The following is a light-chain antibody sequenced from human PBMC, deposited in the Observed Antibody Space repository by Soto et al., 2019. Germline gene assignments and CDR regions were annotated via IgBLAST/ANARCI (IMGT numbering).Light chain of an antibody. CDR2: AAS. Sequence: DIQMTQSPSTLSASVGDRVTITCRASQTIDSRLAWYQQKPGKAPKLLIYAASSLQSGVPSRFSGSGSGTQFTLTINSLQPDDFATYYCQQYNSYPWTFGQGTKVDI. CDR1: QTIDSR. J-gene: IGKJ1*01. CDR3: QQYNSYPWT. V-gene: IGKV1-5*01.